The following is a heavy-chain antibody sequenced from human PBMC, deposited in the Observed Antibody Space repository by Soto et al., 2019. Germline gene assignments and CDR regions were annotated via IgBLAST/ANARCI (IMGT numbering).Heavy chain of an antibody. Sequence: GVLLRLPASPFGFAFCRCAMYLLRKAPGQGLEYVSAISGSGGSSYHADSVRGGITISRDNYKNTLFLQMNNLRAEDTAIYYCAGRGEVEVTGFVYWGQGTMVTVSS. CDR2: ISGSGGSS. J-gene: IGHJ4*02. D-gene: IGHD3-22*01. V-gene: IGHV3-64*04. CDR3: AGRGEVEVTGFVY. CDR1: GFAFCRCA.